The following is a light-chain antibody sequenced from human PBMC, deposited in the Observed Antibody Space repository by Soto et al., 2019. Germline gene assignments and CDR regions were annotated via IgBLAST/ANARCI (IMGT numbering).Light chain of an antibody. CDR2: AAS. CDR1: QSISTY. CDR3: QQSYSPPPIT. V-gene: IGKV1-39*01. J-gene: IGKJ5*01. Sequence: DIQMTQSPSSLSASVGDRVTITCRASQSISTYLHWYQQKPGKAPNLLIYAASTLQSGVPSRFSGSGSGTDFTLTISSLQPEDFATYYCQQSYSPPPITFGQGTRLEIK.